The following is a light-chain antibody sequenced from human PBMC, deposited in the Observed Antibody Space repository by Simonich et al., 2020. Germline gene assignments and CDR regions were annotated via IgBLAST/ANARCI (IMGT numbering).Light chain of an antibody. J-gene: IGLJ3*02. CDR2: GNS. V-gene: IGLV1-40*01. CDR3: QSYDSSLSGSV. CDR1: SSNIGAGYD. Sequence: QSVLTQLPSVSGAPGQRVTISCTGSSSNIGAGYDVHWYQQLPGTAPKLLITGNSNRPSGVPDRFSGSKSGTSASLAITGLQAEDEADYYCQSYDSSLSGSVFGGGTKLTVL.